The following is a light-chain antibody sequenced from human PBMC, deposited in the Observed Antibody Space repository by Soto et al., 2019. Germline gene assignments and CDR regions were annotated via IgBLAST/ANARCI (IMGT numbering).Light chain of an antibody. CDR1: SSDVGGYNY. V-gene: IGLV2-14*01. Sequence: QSALTQPASVSGSPGQSITISCTGTSSDVGGYNYVSWYQQQPGKAPKLMISEVSNRPSGLSNRFSGTKSGNKASLTISGLQAEYGADYYCSSFTSSSTPYVVGTGTKLTVL. CDR2: EVS. CDR3: SSFTSSSTPYV. J-gene: IGLJ1*01.